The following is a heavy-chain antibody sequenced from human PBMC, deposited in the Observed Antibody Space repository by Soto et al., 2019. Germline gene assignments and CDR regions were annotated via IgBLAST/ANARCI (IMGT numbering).Heavy chain of an antibody. D-gene: IGHD3-10*01. CDR1: GGSISSYY. V-gene: IGHV4-59*01. CDR3: ARDLGVRGVIIGLGYYYGMDV. Sequence: PSETLSLTCTVSGGSISSYYWSWIRQPPGKGLEWIGYIYHSGSTNYNPSLKSRVTISVDTSKNQFSLKLSSVTAADTAVYYCARDLGVRGVIIGLGYYYGMDVWGKGTMVTVSS. CDR2: IYHSGST. J-gene: IGHJ6*04.